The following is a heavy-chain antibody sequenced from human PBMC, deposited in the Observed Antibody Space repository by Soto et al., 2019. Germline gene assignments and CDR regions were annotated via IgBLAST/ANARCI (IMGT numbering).Heavy chain of an antibody. CDR3: ARERRDGYNCDY. D-gene: IGHD5-12*01. CDR2: IRSGNSYI. J-gene: IGHJ4*02. CDR1: GFTFSSYS. Sequence: EVQLVESGGGLVKPGGSLRLSCAASGFTFSSYSMNWVRQAPGKGLEWVSSIRSGNSYIYYADSVKGRCTISRDSAQNSRYMQMNSLRAVDTPVYYCARERRDGYNCDYWVQGPLVTVSS. V-gene: IGHV3-21*01.